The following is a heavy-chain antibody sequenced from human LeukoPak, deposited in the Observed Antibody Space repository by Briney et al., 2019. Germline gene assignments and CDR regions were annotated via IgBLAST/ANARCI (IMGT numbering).Heavy chain of an antibody. CDR1: GGSISSYY. D-gene: IGHD4-17*01. J-gene: IGHJ5*02. V-gene: IGHV4-59*01. CDR3: ARDATYGDCPENWFDP. CDR2: IYYSGST. Sequence: SETLSLTCTVSGGSISSYYWSWIRQPPGKGLEWIGYIYYSGSTNYNPSLKSRVTISVDTSKNQFSLKLSSVTAADTAVYYCARDATYGDCPENWFDPWGQGTLVTVSS.